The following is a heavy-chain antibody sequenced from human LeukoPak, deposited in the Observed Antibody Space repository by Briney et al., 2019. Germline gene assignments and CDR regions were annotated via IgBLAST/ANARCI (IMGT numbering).Heavy chain of an antibody. D-gene: IGHD1-26*01. Sequence: SVKVSCKASGGTFSSYAISWVRQAPGQWLEWMGGIIPIFGTANYAQKFQGRVTITADESTSTAYMELSSLRSEDTAVYYCARASWSGSYCFGYWGQGTLVTVSS. CDR1: GGTFSSYA. J-gene: IGHJ4*02. V-gene: IGHV1-69*01. CDR3: ARASWSGSYCFGY. CDR2: IIPIFGTA.